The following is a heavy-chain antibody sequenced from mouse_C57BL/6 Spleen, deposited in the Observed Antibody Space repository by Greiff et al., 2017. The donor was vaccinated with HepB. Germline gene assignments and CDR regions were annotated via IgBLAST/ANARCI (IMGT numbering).Heavy chain of an antibody. D-gene: IGHD1-1*01. CDR3: ARSPYYYGSSSFAY. Sequence: VKLQQPGAELVKPGASVKMSCKASGYTFTSYWITWVKQRPGQGLEWIGDIYPGSGSTNYNEKFKSKATLTVDTSSSTAYMQLSSLTSEDSAVYYCARSPYYYGSSSFAYWGQGTLVTVSA. CDR1: GYTFTSYW. J-gene: IGHJ3*01. V-gene: IGHV1-55*01. CDR2: IYPGSGST.